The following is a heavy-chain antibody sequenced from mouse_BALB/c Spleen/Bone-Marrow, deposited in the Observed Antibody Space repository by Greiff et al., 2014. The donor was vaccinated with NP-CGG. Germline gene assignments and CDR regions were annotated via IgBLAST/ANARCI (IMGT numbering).Heavy chain of an antibody. J-gene: IGHJ4*01. V-gene: IGHV1-74*01. Sequence: VQLEQSGPELVRPGASVKMSCKASGYTFTSYWMHWVKQRPGQGLEWIGMIYPSNSKTRLNQKFMNKATLNLDKSSNTAYMQLNSLTSEDSAVYYCEKNHYAMDYWGQGTSVTVSS. CDR1: GYTFTSYW. CDR2: IYPSNSKT. CDR3: EKNHYAMDY.